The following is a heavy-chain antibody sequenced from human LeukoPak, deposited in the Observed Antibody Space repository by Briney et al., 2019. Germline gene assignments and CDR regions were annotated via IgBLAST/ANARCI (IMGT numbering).Heavy chain of an antibody. V-gene: IGHV3-23*01. CDR3: AKDPTEWELHWLDP. J-gene: IGHJ5*02. D-gene: IGHD1-26*01. CDR2: ISGSGGST. CDR1: GFTFSSYA. Sequence: GGSLRLSCAASGFTFSSYAMSWVRQAPGKGLEWVSAISGSGGSTYYADSVKGRFTISRDNSKNTLYLQMNSLRAEDTAVYYCAKDPTEWELHWLDPWGQGTLVTVSS.